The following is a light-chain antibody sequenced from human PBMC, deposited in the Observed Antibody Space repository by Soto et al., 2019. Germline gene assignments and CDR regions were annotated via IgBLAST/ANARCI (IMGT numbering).Light chain of an antibody. Sequence: EIVMTQSPATLSVSPGELATISCSASQSVSSNLAWYQQKPGQAPSLLIYGASTRATGITARVSGSGSGTDFTLTISSLLDEAFAVYYCKQYNNWLAWTFGQGTKVEIK. CDR3: KQYNNWLAWT. CDR1: QSVSSN. J-gene: IGKJ1*01. CDR2: GAS. V-gene: IGKV3-15*01.